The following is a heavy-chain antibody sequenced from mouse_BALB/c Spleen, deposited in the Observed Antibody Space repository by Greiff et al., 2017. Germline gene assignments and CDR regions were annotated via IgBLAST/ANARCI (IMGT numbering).Heavy chain of an antibody. D-gene: IGHD3-1*01. CDR1: GYSITSDYA. Sequence: VQLQQSGPGLVKPSQSLSLTCTVTGYSITSDYAWNWIRQFPGNKLEWMGYISYSGSTSYNPSLKSRISITRDTSKNQFFLQLNSVTTEDTATYYCARKGLTYFDYWGQGTTLTVSS. V-gene: IGHV3-2*02. CDR2: ISYSGST. J-gene: IGHJ2*01. CDR3: ARKGLTYFDY.